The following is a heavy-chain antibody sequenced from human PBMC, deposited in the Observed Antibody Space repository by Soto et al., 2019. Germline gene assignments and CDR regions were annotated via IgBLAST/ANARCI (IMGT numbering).Heavy chain of an antibody. V-gene: IGHV3-23*01. CDR2: ISGSGSST. CDR1: GFTFSSYA. CDR3: AKGDRNQPAVFDY. D-gene: IGHD2-2*01. Sequence: EVQLLESGGGLVQPGGSLRLSCAASGFTFSSYAMNWVRQAPGKGLEWVSGISGSGSSTYYSDSVRGRFTISRDNFKNTLYLQINSLRAEDTAVYYCAKGDRNQPAVFDYWGQGTLVTVSS. J-gene: IGHJ4*02.